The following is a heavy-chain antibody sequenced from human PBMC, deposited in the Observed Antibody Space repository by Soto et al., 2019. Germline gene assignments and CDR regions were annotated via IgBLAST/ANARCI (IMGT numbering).Heavy chain of an antibody. Sequence: EVQLLESGGGLVQPGGSLRLSCAASGFTFRIYAMSWVRQVPGKGLEWVSTISDSADSAYYADSVKGRFTISRDNSKNTLYLQMYSVRAEDTTVYYCASPYGGKIADALDLGIQGTTVTVSS. CDR3: ASPYGGKIADALDL. J-gene: IGHJ3*01. D-gene: IGHD2-15*01. CDR1: GFTFRIYA. CDR2: ISDSADSA. V-gene: IGHV3-23*01.